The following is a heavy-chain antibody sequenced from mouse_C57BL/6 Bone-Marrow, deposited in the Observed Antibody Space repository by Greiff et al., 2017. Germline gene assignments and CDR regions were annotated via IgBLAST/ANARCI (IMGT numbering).Heavy chain of an antibody. V-gene: IGHV1-72*01. CDR3: ARGVYDGYFLGY. J-gene: IGHJ2*01. D-gene: IGHD2-3*01. CDR1: GYTFTSYW. CDR2: IDPNSGGT. Sequence: QVQLQQPGAELVKTGASVKLSCKASGYTFTSYWMHWVKQRPGRGLEWIGRIDPNSGGTKYNEKFKSKATLTVDKPSSTAYMQLSSLTSEDSAVYYCARGVYDGYFLGYWGQGTTLTVSS.